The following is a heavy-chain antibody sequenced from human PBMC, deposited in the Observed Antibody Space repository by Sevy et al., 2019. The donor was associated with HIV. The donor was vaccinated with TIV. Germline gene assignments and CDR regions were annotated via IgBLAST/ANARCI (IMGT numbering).Heavy chain of an antibody. CDR1: GGSISSSSYY. V-gene: IGHV4-39*01. J-gene: IGHJ4*02. D-gene: IGHD3-3*01. CDR3: ARLHDFWSGYSDY. CDR2: IYYSGST. Sequence: SETLSLTCTVSGGSISSSSYYWGWIRQPPGKGLEWIGSIYYSGSTYYNPSLKSRVNISVDTSKNQFSLKLSSVTAADTAVYYCARLHDFWSGYSDYWGQGTLVTVSS.